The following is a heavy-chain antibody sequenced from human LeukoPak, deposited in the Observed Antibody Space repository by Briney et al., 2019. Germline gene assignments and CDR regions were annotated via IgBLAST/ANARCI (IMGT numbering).Heavy chain of an antibody. D-gene: IGHD6-13*01. Sequence: SETLSLTCAVSGGSISSGGYSWGWIRQPPGKGLEWIGYIYHSGSTYYNPSLKSRVTISVDRSKNQSSLKLSSVTAADTAVYYCARRYSSSCWFDPWGQGTLVTVSS. J-gene: IGHJ5*02. CDR3: ARRYSSSCWFDP. CDR1: GGSISSGGYS. CDR2: IYHSGST. V-gene: IGHV4-30-2*01.